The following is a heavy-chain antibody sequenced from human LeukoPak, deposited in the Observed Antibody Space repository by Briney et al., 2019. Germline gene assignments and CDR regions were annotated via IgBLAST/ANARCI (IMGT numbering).Heavy chain of an antibody. D-gene: IGHD5-18*01. CDR1: GFTFSSYE. CDR2: ISSSGSTI. CDR3: ARTRLWPTGTFDY. V-gene: IGHV3-48*03. Sequence: GGSLRLSCAASGFTFSSYEMNWVRQAPGKGLEWVSYISSSGSTIYYADSVKGRFTISRDNAKNSLYLQTNSLRAEDTAVYYCARTRLWPTGTFDYWGQGTLVTVSS. J-gene: IGHJ4*02.